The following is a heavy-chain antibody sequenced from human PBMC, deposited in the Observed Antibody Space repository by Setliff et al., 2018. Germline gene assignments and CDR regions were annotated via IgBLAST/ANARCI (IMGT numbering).Heavy chain of an antibody. Sequence: GSLRLSCAASGFTFSSYNMDWVRQAPGKGLEWVSAISGSGGSTYYADSVKGRFTISRDNVKNSLFLQMNSLRAEDTAVYYCVRDLHWGFDYWGLGTLVTVSS. CDR2: ISGSGGST. CDR1: GFTFSSYN. D-gene: IGHD7-27*01. V-gene: IGHV3-48*01. CDR3: VRDLHWGFDY. J-gene: IGHJ4*02.